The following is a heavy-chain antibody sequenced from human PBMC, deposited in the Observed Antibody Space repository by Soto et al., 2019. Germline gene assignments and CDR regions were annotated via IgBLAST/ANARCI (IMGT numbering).Heavy chain of an antibody. CDR3: ARQAVAGTGPDFDY. CDR1: GFTFSSYG. Sequence: GGSLRLSCAASGFTFSSYGMHWVRQAPGKGLEWVAVIWYDGSNKYYADSVKGRFTISRDNSKNTLYLQMNSLRAEDTAVYYCARQAVAGTGPDFDYWGQGTLVTVSS. V-gene: IGHV3-33*01. J-gene: IGHJ4*02. CDR2: IWYDGSNK. D-gene: IGHD6-19*01.